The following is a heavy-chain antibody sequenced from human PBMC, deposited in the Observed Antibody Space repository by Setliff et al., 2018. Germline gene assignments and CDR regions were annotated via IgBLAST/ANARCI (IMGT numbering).Heavy chain of an antibody. D-gene: IGHD3-22*01. Sequence: SETLSLTCTVSGGSISSGNYYWSWIRQPAGKGLEWIGHIQTSGTTNYNPSLKSRVTISVDTSKNQFSLKLRSVTAADTAVYYCASPRLSYYDNGAFPSDAFDPWGQGTMVTVSS. J-gene: IGHJ3*01. CDR3: ASPRLSYYDNGAFPSDAFDP. CDR1: GGSISSGNYY. CDR2: IQTSGTT. V-gene: IGHV4-61*09.